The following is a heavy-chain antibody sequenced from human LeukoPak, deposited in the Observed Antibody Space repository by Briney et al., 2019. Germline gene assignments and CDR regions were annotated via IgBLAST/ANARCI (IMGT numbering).Heavy chain of an antibody. CDR3: ARSGGGYEYCSGALCYLGWFDP. Sequence: PSDTLSLTCTVSGGSIRSDSHYWGWFRQPPGRGLEWIASINYSGTTKSNPSLKSRVTMSVDTSKNQFSLNVNSVTAADTSVYYCARSGGGYEYCSGALCYLGWFDPWGRGTLVTVSS. V-gene: IGHV4-39*01. CDR1: GGSIRSDSHY. J-gene: IGHJ5*02. CDR2: INYSGTT. D-gene: IGHD2-15*01.